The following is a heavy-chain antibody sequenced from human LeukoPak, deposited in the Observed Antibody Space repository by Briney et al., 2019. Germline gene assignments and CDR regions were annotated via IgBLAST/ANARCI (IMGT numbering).Heavy chain of an antibody. D-gene: IGHD2-15*01. J-gene: IGHJ4*02. CDR2: INPNSGGT. CDR1: GYTFTGYC. V-gene: IGHV1-2*02. Sequence: GASVKVSCKASGYTFTGYCMHWVRQAPGQGLEWMGWINPNSGGTNYAQKFQGRVTMTRGTSISTAYMELSRLRSDDTAVYYCARGYCSGGSCYRLDYWGQGTLVTVSS. CDR3: ARGYCSGGSCYRLDY.